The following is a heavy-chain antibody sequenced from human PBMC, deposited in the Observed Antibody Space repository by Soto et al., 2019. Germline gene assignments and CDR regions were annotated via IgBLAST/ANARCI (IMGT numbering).Heavy chain of an antibody. V-gene: IGHV3-11*06. CDR1: GFTFGDSY. J-gene: IGHJ5*02. CDR2: ISPGSRYP. CDR3: VRGGGGGLFDP. Sequence: GGSVRLSSAGSGFTFGDSYMSWMRQAPGKGLEWLSYISPGSRYPAYADSVKGRFTISRDNAKRSLYLQMMSLTAEDTAIYYCVRGGGGGLFDPWGQGAMVTVSS. D-gene: IGHD2-15*01.